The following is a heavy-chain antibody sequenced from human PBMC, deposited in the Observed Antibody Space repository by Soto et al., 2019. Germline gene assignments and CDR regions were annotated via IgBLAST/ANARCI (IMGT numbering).Heavy chain of an antibody. CDR2: ISYDGSNK. CDR3: APWFGAFDY. CDR1: GFTFSSYG. J-gene: IGHJ4*02. D-gene: IGHD3-10*01. Sequence: QVQLVESGGGVVQPGRSLRLSCAASGFTFSSYGMHWVRQAPGKGLEWVAVISYDGSNKYYADSVKGRFTISRDNSKNTLYLQMTSLRAEDTALYYCAPWFGAFDYWGQGTLVTFYS. V-gene: IGHV3-30*03.